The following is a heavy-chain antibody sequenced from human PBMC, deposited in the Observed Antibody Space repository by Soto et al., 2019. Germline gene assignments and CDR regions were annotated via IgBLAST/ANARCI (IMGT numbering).Heavy chain of an antibody. Sequence: PGGSLRLSCAASGFTFSSYSMNWVRQAAGKGLEWVSAISGSGGSTYHADSVQGRFTISRDSSKNTLHLQMNTLRAEDTAVYYCAKGLGDSYYYFDYWGQGTLVTVSS. CDR3: AKGLGDSYYYFDY. J-gene: IGHJ4*02. D-gene: IGHD2-21*02. CDR2: ISGSGGST. CDR1: GFTFSSYS. V-gene: IGHV3-23*01.